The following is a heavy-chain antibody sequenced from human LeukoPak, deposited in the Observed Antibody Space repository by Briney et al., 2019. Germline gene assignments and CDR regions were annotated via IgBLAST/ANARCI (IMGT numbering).Heavy chain of an antibody. CDR1: GFTFSSYS. V-gene: IGHV3-20*04. J-gene: IGHJ3*02. CDR2: LNWNGGST. CDR3: AREGWAAAARGAFDI. Sequence: GGSLRLSCAASGFTFSSYSMNWVRQAPGKGLEWVSGLNWNGGSTGYADSVKGRFTISRDNAKNSLYLQMNSLRAEDTAVYYCAREGWAAAARGAFDIWGQGTMVTVSS. D-gene: IGHD6-13*01.